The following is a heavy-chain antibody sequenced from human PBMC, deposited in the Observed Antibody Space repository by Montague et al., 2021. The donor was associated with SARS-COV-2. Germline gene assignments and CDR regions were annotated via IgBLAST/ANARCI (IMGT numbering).Heavy chain of an antibody. Sequence: SETLSLTCAVYDGSFSDYSRTWIRQPPGKGLEWIGEINHRRSTNYNPSLKSRVTISVDTSKNQFSLKMTSVTAADTAVYYCARGRQHINMVVVVVTGGEYYFDFWGQGTLVAVSS. CDR1: DGSFSDYS. CDR2: INHRRST. CDR3: ARGRQHINMVVVVVTGGEYYFDF. V-gene: IGHV4-34*01. D-gene: IGHD3-22*01. J-gene: IGHJ4*02.